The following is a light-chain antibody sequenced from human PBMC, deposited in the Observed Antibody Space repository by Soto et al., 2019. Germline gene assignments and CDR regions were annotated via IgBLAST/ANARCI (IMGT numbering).Light chain of an antibody. V-gene: IGKV1-39*01. J-gene: IGKJ5*01. Sequence: DIQMTQSPSSLSASVGDRLTITCRASQSISSYLNWFQQKPGKAPNXXIYAASSLQSGVPSRFSGSGSGTDFTLTISSLKHEDFATYYCQQTYSTLITFGQGTRLEIK. CDR2: AAS. CDR3: QQTYSTLIT. CDR1: QSISSY.